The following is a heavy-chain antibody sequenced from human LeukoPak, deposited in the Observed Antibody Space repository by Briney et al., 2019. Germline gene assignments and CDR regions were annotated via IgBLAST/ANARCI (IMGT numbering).Heavy chain of an antibody. D-gene: IGHD6-13*01. CDR3: AKELGSSSPSRPFDY. J-gene: IGHJ4*02. Sequence: GGSLRLSCAASGFTFSSYGMHWVRQAPGKGLEWVAVISYDGSNKYYADSVKGRFTISRDNSKNTLYLQMNSLRAEDTAVYYCAKELGSSSPSRPFDYWGQGTLVTVSS. V-gene: IGHV3-30*18. CDR1: GFTFSSYG. CDR2: ISYDGSNK.